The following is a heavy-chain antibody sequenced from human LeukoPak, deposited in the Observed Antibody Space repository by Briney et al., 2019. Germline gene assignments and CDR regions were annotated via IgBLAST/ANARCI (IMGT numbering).Heavy chain of an antibody. CDR3: AKHRGRDGGYPFDY. V-gene: IGHV3-23*01. CDR2: ISGSGGST. CDR1: GFIFSSCA. Sequence: GGSLRLSCATSGFIFSSCAMSWVRQAPGKGLEWVSVISGSGGSTNYAESVKGRFTISRDNSKNALYLQMNSLRVEDTAVYYCAKHRGRDGGYPFDYWGQGTLVTVSS. D-gene: IGHD5-12*01. J-gene: IGHJ4*02.